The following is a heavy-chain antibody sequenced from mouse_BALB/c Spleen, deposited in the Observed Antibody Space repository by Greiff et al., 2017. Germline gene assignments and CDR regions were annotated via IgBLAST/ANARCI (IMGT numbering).Heavy chain of an antibody. J-gene: IGHJ4*01. CDR1: GYTFTSYW. CDR3: ARNLLSYAMDY. V-gene: IGHV1-69*02. Sequence: QVQLQQPGAELVKPGASVKLSCKASGYTFTSYWMHWVKQRPGQGLEWIGEIDPSDSYTNYNQKFKGKATLTVDKSSSTAYMQLSSLTSEDSAVYYCARNLLSYAMDYWGQGTSVTVSS. CDR2: IDPSDSYT. D-gene: IGHD2-10*01.